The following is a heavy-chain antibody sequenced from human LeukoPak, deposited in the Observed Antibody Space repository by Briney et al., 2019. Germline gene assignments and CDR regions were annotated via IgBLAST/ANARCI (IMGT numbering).Heavy chain of an antibody. V-gene: IGHV3-23*01. CDR1: GFTFSSHG. Sequence: GGTLRLSCAASGFTFSSHGMNWVRQAPGKGLEWVSGISGSGDTTYYADSVKGRFTISRDNSKNTLYLQMNSLRAEDTAVYYCAKRVVPAATNFYFDYWGQGTLVTVSS. CDR3: AKRVVPAATNFYFDY. J-gene: IGHJ4*02. CDR2: ISGSGDTT. D-gene: IGHD2-2*01.